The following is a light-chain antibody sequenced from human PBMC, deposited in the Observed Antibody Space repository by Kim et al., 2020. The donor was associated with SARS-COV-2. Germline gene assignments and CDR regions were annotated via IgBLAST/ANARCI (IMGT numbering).Light chain of an antibody. V-gene: IGLV2-14*03. J-gene: IGLJ2*01. CDR1: SSDVGGYNY. Sequence: SELTQSASVSGSPGQSITISCTGTSSDVGGYNYVSWYQQHPGKAPKLMIYDVSNRPSGVSNRFSGSKSGNTASLTISGLQAEDEADYYCSSYTSSSLVF. CDR3: SSYTSSSLV. CDR2: DVS.